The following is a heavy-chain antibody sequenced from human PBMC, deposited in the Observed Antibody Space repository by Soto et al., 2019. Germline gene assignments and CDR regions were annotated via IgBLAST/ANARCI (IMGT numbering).Heavy chain of an antibody. D-gene: IGHD3-22*01. CDR1: GYTFTSYG. CDR2: ISAYNGNT. CDR3: ARDQKGGYFEGYYYYGMDV. V-gene: IGHV1-18*01. Sequence: ASVKVSCKASGYTFTSYGISWVRQAPGQGLERMGWISAYNGNTNYAQKLQGRVTMTTDTSTSTAYMELRSLRPDDTAVYYCARDQKGGYFEGYYYYGMDVWGQGTTVTVSS. J-gene: IGHJ6*02.